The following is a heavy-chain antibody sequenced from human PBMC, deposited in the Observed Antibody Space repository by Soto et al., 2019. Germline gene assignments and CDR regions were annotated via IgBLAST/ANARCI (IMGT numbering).Heavy chain of an antibody. J-gene: IGHJ6*02. V-gene: IGHV4-30-4*01. CDR1: GGSISSGDYY. CDR2: IYYSGST. D-gene: IGHD6-6*01. CDR3: ARGDSTSSTYYYGMDV. Sequence: SETLSLTCTVSGGSISSGDYYWSWIRQPPGKGLEWIGYIYYSGSTYYNPSLKSRVTISLDTSKNQFSLKLSSVTAADTAVYYCARGDSTSSTYYYGMDVWGQGTTVTVSS.